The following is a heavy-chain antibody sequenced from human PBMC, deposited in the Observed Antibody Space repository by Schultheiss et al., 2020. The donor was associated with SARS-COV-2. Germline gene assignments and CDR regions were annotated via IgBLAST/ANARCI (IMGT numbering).Heavy chain of an antibody. V-gene: IGHV3-23*01. CDR2: ISGSGGST. CDR3: AKVGPGYCSSTSCKPFDY. D-gene: IGHD2-2*01. J-gene: IGHJ4*02. CDR1: GFTFSSYA. Sequence: GESLKISCAASGFTFSSYAMSWVRQAPGKGLEWVSAISGSGGSTYYADSVKGRFTISRDNSKNTLYLQMNSLRAEDTAVYYCAKVGPGYCSSTSCKPFDYWGQGTLVTVSS.